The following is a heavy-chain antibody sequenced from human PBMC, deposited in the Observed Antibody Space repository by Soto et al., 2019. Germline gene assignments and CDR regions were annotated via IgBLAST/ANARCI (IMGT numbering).Heavy chain of an antibody. CDR3: APRFYDSSGYYYHY. D-gene: IGHD3-22*01. CDR2: ISVGGGTT. Sequence: EVHLLESGGGLVQPGGSLRLSCVASGFTFRSYDMSWVRHTPGKGLEWVSDISVGGGTTYYADSVKGRFTISRDNSKNTLYLQMNRLRDEATAVYFCAPRFYDSSGYYYHYWGQGTLVTVAS. J-gene: IGHJ4*02. V-gene: IGHV3-23*01. CDR1: GFTFRSYD.